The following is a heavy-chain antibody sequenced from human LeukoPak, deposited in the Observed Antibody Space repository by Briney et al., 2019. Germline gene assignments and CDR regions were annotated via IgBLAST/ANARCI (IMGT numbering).Heavy chain of an antibody. CDR1: GGTFTSCV. CDR2: IIPMFGTA. V-gene: IGHV1-69*06. Sequence: SVKVSCKASGGTFTSCVISWVRQAPGQGLQWMGGIIPMFGTANYAQKFRDRVTITADKSTTTAYLELSSLRSDDTAVYYCVRGTYSVYELGSYMDVWGKGTTVTVSS. CDR3: VRGTYSVYELGSYMDV. D-gene: IGHD5/OR15-5a*01. J-gene: IGHJ6*03.